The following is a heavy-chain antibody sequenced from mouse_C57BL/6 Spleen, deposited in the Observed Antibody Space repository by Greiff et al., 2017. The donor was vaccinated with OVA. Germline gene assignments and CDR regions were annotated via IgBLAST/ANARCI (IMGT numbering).Heavy chain of an antibody. V-gene: IGHV1-18*01. CDR1: GYTFTDYN. Sequence: DVQLQESGPELVKPGASVKIPCKASGYTFTDYNMDWVKQSHGKSLEWIGDINPNNGGTIYNQKFKGKATLTVDKSSSTAYMELRSLTSEDTAVYYCARSEDGYPWFAYWGQGTLVTVSA. CDR2: INPNNGGT. J-gene: IGHJ3*01. D-gene: IGHD2-3*01. CDR3: ARSEDGYPWFAY.